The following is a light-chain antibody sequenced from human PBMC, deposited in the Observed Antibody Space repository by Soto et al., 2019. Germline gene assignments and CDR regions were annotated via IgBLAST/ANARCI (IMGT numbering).Light chain of an antibody. CDR1: QSVSFN. CDR3: QQYNNWPPLT. CDR2: GAS. V-gene: IGKV3-15*01. Sequence: EIVMTQSPATLSVSPGERVTLSCRASQSVSFNLVWYQQKPGQAPRLLIYGASTRATGIPAGFSGSGSGTEFTLTISSLQSEDFAVYYCQQYNNWPPLTFGGGTKVDIK. J-gene: IGKJ4*01.